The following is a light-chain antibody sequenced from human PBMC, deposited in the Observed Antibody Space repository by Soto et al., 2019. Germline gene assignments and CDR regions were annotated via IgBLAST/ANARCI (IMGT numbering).Light chain of an antibody. CDR2: DAS. J-gene: IGKJ1*01. Sequence: EIVLTQSPATLSLSPGERATLSCRASQSVSSYLAWYQQKPGQAPRLLIYDASNRVTGIPARFSGSGSGTDFTLTISSLEPEDFAVYYCQQRSNWPPWTFVQGTKVEIK. V-gene: IGKV3-11*01. CDR1: QSVSSY. CDR3: QQRSNWPPWT.